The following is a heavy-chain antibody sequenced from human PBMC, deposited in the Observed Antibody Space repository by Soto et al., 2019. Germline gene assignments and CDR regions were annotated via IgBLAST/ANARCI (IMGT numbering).Heavy chain of an antibody. CDR2: ISPHNGNR. CDR3: ARDFGDLTGNVVKGDIDC. Sequence: QAQLVQSGAEVSKPGASVKVSCKASGYAFLNYGITWVRQAPGQGLEWMGWISPHNGNRNSAEDFQGRLSLTTDTATTTAYMELRGLRPDDTAVYFCARDFGDLTGNVVKGDIDCWGQGTLVTVSP. CDR1: GYAFLNYG. V-gene: IGHV1-18*04. D-gene: IGHD3-9*01. J-gene: IGHJ4*02.